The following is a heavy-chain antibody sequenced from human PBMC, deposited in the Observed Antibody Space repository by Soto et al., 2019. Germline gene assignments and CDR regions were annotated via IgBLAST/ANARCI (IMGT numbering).Heavy chain of an antibody. J-gene: IGHJ4*02. CDR3: ARPGRPDEYSSSFDY. CDR2: IIPIFGTA. V-gene: IGHV1-69*12. D-gene: IGHD6-6*01. Sequence: QVQLVQSGAEVKKPGSSVKVSCKASGGTFSSYAISWVRQAPGQGLEWMGGIIPIFGTANYAQKFQGRVTITADESTSKASMGLSSVRSEDTVVYYCARPGRPDEYSSSFDYWGQGNLVTVSS. CDR1: GGTFSSYA.